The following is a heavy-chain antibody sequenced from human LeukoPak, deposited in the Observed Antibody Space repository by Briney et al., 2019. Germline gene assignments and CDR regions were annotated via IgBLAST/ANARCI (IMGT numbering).Heavy chain of an antibody. V-gene: IGHV3-53*01. Sequence: GSLRLSCAASGFTVSSNYMSWVRQAPGKGLEWVSVIYSGGSTYYADSVKGRFTISRDNSKNTLYLQMNSLRAEDTAVYYCARAGYYDSSGYPYYFDYWGQGTLVTVSS. CDR1: GFTVSSNY. CDR2: IYSGGST. CDR3: ARAGYYDSSGYPYYFDY. J-gene: IGHJ4*02. D-gene: IGHD3-22*01.